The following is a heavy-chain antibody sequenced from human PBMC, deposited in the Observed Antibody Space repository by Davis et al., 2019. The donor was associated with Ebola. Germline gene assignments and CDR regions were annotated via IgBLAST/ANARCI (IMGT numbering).Heavy chain of an antibody. V-gene: IGHV1-2*04. D-gene: IGHD3-10*01. CDR2: INPNSGGT. Sequence: ASVKVSCKASGYTFTGYYMHWVRQAPGQGLEWMGWINPNSGGTNYAQKFQGWVTMTRDTSISTAYMELSRLRSDDTAVYYCARGKGYYYGSGSYPYYYYGMDVWGQGTTVTVSS. CDR3: ARGKGYYYGSGSYPYYYYGMDV. J-gene: IGHJ6*02. CDR1: GYTFTGYY.